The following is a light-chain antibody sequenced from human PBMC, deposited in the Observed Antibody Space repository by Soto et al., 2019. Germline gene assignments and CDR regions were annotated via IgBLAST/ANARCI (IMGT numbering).Light chain of an antibody. Sequence: QSALTQPASVSGPPGQAITISCTGTSSDVGGYNYVSWYQHHPGKAPKLMIYEVSNRPSGVSNRFSGSKSGNTASLTISGLQADDEADYYCSSYAGSNTYVFGTGNKVTVL. J-gene: IGLJ1*01. CDR2: EVS. CDR3: SSYAGSNTYV. CDR1: SSDVGGYNY. V-gene: IGLV2-14*01.